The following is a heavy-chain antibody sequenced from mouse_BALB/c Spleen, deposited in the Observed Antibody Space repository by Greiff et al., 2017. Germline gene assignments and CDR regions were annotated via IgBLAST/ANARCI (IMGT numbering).Heavy chain of an antibody. CDR3: ARNYRYDAWFAY. CDR1: GFSLTSYG. J-gene: IGHJ3*01. Sequence: QVQLKESGPGLVAPSQTLSITCTVSGFSLTSYGVHWVRQPPGKGLEWLGVIWAGGSTNYNSALMSRLSISKDNSKSQVFLKMNSLQTDDTAMYYCARNYRYDAWFAYWGQGTLVTVSA. D-gene: IGHD2-14*01. CDR2: IWAGGST. V-gene: IGHV2-9*02.